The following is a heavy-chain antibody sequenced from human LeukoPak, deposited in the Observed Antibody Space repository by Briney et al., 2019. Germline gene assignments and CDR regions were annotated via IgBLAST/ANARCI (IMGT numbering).Heavy chain of an antibody. J-gene: IGHJ4*02. D-gene: IGHD5-12*01. V-gene: IGHV3-48*03. CDR2: ISSSGFTI. CDR1: EFPFSSFE. Sequence: GSLRLSCATSEFPFSSFEMNWVRQAPGKGLEWVSYISSSGFTIYYADSVKGRFTISRDNARNSLFLQMNSLRAEDTAVYYCARLGEKDVDIVATIEWGFDYWGQGALVTVSS. CDR3: ARLGEKDVDIVATIEWGFDY.